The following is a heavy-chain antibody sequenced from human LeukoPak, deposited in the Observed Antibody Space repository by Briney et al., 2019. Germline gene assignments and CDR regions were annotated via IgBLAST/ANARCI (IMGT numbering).Heavy chain of an antibody. J-gene: IGHJ5*02. Sequence: SETLSLTCTVSGGSISSYYWNWIRQPAGKGLEWIGRIHSSGSTNYNPSLTSRVTLSLDTSKNQFSLKLSSVTAADTAVYYCARSGTTGGSCTPRCNWFDPWGQGTLVTVSS. CDR3: ARSGTTGGSCTPRCNWFDP. V-gene: IGHV4-4*07. CDR2: IHSSGST. D-gene: IGHD1-1*01. CDR1: GGSISSYY.